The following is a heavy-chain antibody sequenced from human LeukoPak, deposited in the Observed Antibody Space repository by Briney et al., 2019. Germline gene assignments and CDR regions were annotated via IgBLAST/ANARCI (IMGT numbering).Heavy chain of an antibody. D-gene: IGHD3-22*01. CDR2: ICYDGSNK. J-gene: IGHJ4*02. CDR3: ARGRGYDSGTYNYAFSDY. CDR1: RFTFSNYG. V-gene: IGHV3-33*01. Sequence: GRSLRLSCAASRFTFSNYGMHWVRQAPGKGLEWVAVICYDGSNKFCADSVKGRFTISRDNSKNTLYLQMNSLRAEDTAVYYCARGRGYDSGTYNYAFSDYWGQGTLVTVSS.